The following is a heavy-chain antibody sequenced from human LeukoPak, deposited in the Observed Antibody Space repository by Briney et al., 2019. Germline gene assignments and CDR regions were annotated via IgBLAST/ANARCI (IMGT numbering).Heavy chain of an antibody. CDR2: ISSNGGST. Sequence: GGSLRLSCSASGFTFSSYAMHWVRQAPGKGLEYVSAISSNGGSTYYADSVKGRFTISRDNSKNMLYLQMSSLRAEDTAVYYCVGPGLRYFDWLSPFDYWGQGTLVTVSS. J-gene: IGHJ4*02. D-gene: IGHD3-9*01. CDR1: GFTFSSYA. V-gene: IGHV3-64D*06. CDR3: VGPGLRYFDWLSPFDY.